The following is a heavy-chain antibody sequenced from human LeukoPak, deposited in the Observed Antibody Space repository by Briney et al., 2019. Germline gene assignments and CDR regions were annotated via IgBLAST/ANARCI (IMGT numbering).Heavy chain of an antibody. CDR3: AKDPTSMIVVVILPY. D-gene: IGHD3-22*01. CDR1: GFTFSGYG. Sequence: GGSLRLSCAASGFTFSGYGMHWVRQAPGKGLEWVAVIWYDGSNKYYADSVKGRFTISRDNSKNTLHLQMNSLRAEDTAVYYCAKDPTSMIVVVILPYWGQGTLVTVSS. J-gene: IGHJ4*02. CDR2: IWYDGSNK. V-gene: IGHV3-33*06.